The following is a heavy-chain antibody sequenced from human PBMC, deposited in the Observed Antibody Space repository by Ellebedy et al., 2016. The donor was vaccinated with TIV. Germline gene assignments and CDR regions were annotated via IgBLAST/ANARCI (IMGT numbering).Heavy chain of an antibody. CDR1: GYTFTGSY. Sequence: AASVKVSCKASGYTFTGSYIHWVRQAPGQGLEWIGWINLDNGGTNYAQKFQGWVTMTWDTPTSTAYLELNGLKSDDTAIYYCAKDLFRGVDYYYYGLDVWGQGTTDTVSS. V-gene: IGHV1-2*04. D-gene: IGHD3-10*01. J-gene: IGHJ6*02. CDR3: AKDLFRGVDYYYYGLDV. CDR2: INLDNGGT.